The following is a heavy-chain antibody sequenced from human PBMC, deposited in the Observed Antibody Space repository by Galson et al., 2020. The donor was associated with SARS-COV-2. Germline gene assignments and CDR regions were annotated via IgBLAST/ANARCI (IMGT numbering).Heavy chain of an antibody. CDR1: GGSISSADYY. CDR3: ARVRGYYDSSGYPDAFDI. D-gene: IGHD3-22*01. J-gene: IGHJ3*02. CDR2: MYNSGGT. V-gene: IGHV4-30-4*01. Sequence: ETSETLSLTCTVSGGSISSADYYWSWIRQPPGKGLEWLGYMYNSGGTYYNPSLKSRVTISVDTSKNQFSLKLTSVTAADTAVYYCARVRGYYDSSGYPDAFDIWGQGTMVTVSS.